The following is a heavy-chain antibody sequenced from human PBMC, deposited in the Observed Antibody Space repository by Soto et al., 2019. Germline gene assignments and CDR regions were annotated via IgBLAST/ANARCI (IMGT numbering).Heavy chain of an antibody. Sequence: QVQLVQSGAEVKNPGSSVKVSCKASGGTFSTSAISWVRQAPGQGLEWVGGIMPVFPTPDYAQNFQGRVTITPEESTTTAYLELTSLRADDTAVYYCARDKDRLQLGGNYYYILDVWGQGTAITVSS. V-gene: IGHV1-69*05. CDR1: GGTFSTSA. CDR3: ARDKDRLQLGGNYYYILDV. J-gene: IGHJ6*02. D-gene: IGHD1-1*01. CDR2: IMPVFPTP.